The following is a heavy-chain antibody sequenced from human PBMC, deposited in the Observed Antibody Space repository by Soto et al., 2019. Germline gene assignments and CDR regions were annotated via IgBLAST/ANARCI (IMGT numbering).Heavy chain of an antibody. D-gene: IGHD3-10*01. V-gene: IGHV4-31*03. CDR1: GGSISSGGYY. CDR2: IYYSGST. Sequence: QVQLQESGPGLVKPSQTLSLTCTVSGGSISSGGYYWSWIRQHPGKGLEWIGYIYYSGSTYYNPSLKSRVIISVDTSKNQFSLKLSSVTAADTAVYYCASVNYYGSGKGSYYFDYWGQGTLVTVSS. CDR3: ASVNYYGSGKGSYYFDY. J-gene: IGHJ4*02.